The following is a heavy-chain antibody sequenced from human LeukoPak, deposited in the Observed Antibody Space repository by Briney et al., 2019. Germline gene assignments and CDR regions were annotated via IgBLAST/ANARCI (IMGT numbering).Heavy chain of an antibody. V-gene: IGHV3-30*18. CDR2: ISYEGINK. Sequence: GGSLRLSCAASGFTFSSYGMHWVRQAPGKGLEWVAVISYEGINKYYADPVKGRFTISRDNSKNTLYLQMNSLRAEDTAVYYCAKDRGYCSSTSCEYYYYGMDVWGQGTTVTVSS. CDR3: AKDRGYCSSTSCEYYYYGMDV. J-gene: IGHJ6*02. CDR1: GFTFSSYG. D-gene: IGHD2-2*01.